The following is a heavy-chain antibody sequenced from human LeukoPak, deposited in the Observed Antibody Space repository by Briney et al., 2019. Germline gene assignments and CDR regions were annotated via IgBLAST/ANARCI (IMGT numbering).Heavy chain of an antibody. CDR3: ARAGQYSSNNWFDP. CDR2: MNSDGSTT. CDR1: GFTFSSFW. V-gene: IGHV3-74*01. J-gene: IGHJ5*02. D-gene: IGHD6-13*01. Sequence: GGSLRLSCAASGFTFSSFWMHWVRQAPGKGLVWVSRMNSDGSTTNYADSVKGRFTISRDNAKNTLYLQMNSLRGDNTAVYYCARAGQYSSNNWFDPWGQGTLVTVSS.